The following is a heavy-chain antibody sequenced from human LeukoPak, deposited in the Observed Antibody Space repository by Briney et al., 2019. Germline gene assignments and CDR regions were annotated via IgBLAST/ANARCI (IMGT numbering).Heavy chain of an antibody. Sequence: GGSLRLSCAASGFTFSNYGMHWVLQAPGKGLECVALISYDGTNESYPDSVKGRFTISRDNSKNTLYLQMNSLRAEDAAVYYCATVAASSWYRIDYWGQGTLVTVPS. D-gene: IGHD6-13*01. CDR3: ATVAASSWYRIDY. V-gene: IGHV3-30*03. CDR2: ISYDGTNE. J-gene: IGHJ4*02. CDR1: GFTFSNYG.